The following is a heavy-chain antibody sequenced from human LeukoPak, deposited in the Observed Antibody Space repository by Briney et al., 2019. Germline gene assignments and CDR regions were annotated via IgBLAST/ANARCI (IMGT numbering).Heavy chain of an antibody. Sequence: PGGSLRLSCAASAFTVSISRYWMHWVRQAPGKGLVWVSRIDTDGSNSNYADSVKGRFTISRDNSKNTLYLQMNSLRAEDTAVYYCAKAQTYGDYLDYWGQGTLVTVSS. J-gene: IGHJ4*02. V-gene: IGHV3-74*01. CDR1: AFTVSISRYW. CDR3: AKAQTYGDYLDY. D-gene: IGHD4-17*01. CDR2: IDTDGSNS.